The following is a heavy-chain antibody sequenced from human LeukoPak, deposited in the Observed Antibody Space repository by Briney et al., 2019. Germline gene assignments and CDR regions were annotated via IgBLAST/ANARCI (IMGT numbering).Heavy chain of an antibody. CDR2: ISAYNGNT. CDR3: ARDNANYDSSGYCVY. J-gene: IGHJ4*02. Sequence: ASVKISCKASGYTFTSYGISWVRQAPGQGLEWMGWISAYNGNTNYAQKLQGRVTMTTDTSTSTAYMELRSLGSDDTAVYYCARDNANYDSSGYCVYWGQGTLVTVSS. D-gene: IGHD3-22*01. CDR1: GYTFTSYG. V-gene: IGHV1-18*01.